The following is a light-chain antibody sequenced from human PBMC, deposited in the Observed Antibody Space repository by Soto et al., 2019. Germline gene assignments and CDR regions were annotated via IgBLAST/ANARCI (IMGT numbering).Light chain of an antibody. V-gene: IGKV1-5*03. CDR2: KAS. Sequence: DIQMIQSPSTLSASVGDRVTITCRASQSISTSLAWYQQKPGKAPKVLIYKASSLESGVPSRFSGSGSGTEFTLTISSLQPDDFATYYCQHCDSYWTFGQGTKVEIK. J-gene: IGKJ1*01. CDR1: QSISTS. CDR3: QHCDSYWT.